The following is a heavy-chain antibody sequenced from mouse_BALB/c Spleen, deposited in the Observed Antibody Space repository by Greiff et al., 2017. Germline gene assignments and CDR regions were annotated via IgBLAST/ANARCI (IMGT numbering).Heavy chain of an antibody. Sequence: VHLVESGPGLVKPSQSLSLTCTVTGYSITSDYAWNWIRQFPGNKLEWMGYISYSGSTSYNPSLKSRISITRDTSKNQFFLQLNSVTTEDTATYYCARGPRGFAYWGQGTLVTVSA. CDR2: ISYSGST. CDR1: GYSITSDYA. J-gene: IGHJ3*01. V-gene: IGHV3-2*02. CDR3: ARGPRGFAY.